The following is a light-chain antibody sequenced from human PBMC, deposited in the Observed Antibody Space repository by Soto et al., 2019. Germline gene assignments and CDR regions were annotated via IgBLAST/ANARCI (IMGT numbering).Light chain of an antibody. CDR3: QHYGLSTGT. Sequence: EIWFTQANGILSRSPGEKATISWRASQSRSSGDLAWYQQQPGQAPRLRIFAASNRATGIPDRFSGSGSGTDFTLTISRLQPEGFAVYHCQHYGLSTGTFGHGTGLEIK. J-gene: IGKJ5*01. CDR1: QSRSSGD. CDR2: AAS. V-gene: IGKV3-20*01.